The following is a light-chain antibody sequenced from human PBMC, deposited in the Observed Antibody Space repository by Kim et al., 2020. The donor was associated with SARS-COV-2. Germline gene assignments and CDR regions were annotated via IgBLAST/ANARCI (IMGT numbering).Light chain of an antibody. Sequence: EIVMTLSPATLSVSPGERATLSCRASQSVGNYLAWYQQKPGQAPRLLIYDASIRATGIPARFSGSGSGTEFTLTISTLQSEDFAVYYCHQYNSWTFGGGTKLEI. CDR2: DAS. V-gene: IGKV3D-15*03. J-gene: IGKJ4*01. CDR1: QSVGNY. CDR3: HQYNSWT.